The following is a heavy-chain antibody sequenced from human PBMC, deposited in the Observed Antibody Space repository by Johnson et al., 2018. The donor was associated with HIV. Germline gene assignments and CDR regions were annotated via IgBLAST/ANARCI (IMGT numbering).Heavy chain of an antibody. CDR2: ISYDGSNK. V-gene: IGHV3-30*03. Sequence: QVQVVESGGGVVQPGRSLRLSCAASGFTFSSYGMHWVRQAPGKGLEWVAVISYDGSNKYYADSVKGRFTISRDNAKNSLYLQMNSLRAEDTALYYCVRYIILYWKAFDIWGQGTMVTVSS. CDR3: VRYIILYWKAFDI. J-gene: IGHJ3*02. D-gene: IGHD1-1*01. CDR1: GFTFSSYG.